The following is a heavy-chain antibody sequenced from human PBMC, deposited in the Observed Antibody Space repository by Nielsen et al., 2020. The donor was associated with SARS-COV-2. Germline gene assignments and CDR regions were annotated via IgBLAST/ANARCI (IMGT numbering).Heavy chain of an antibody. CDR3: ARVIAARPPYYYYGMDV. V-gene: IGHV3-13*04. Sequence: GESLKISCAASGFTFSSYDMHWVRQATGKGLEWVSAIGTAGDTYYPGSVKGRFTISRDNAKNTLYLQMNSLRAEDTAVYYCARVIAARPPYYYYGMDVWGQGTTVTVSS. J-gene: IGHJ6*02. CDR1: GFTFSSYD. D-gene: IGHD6-6*01. CDR2: IGTAGDT.